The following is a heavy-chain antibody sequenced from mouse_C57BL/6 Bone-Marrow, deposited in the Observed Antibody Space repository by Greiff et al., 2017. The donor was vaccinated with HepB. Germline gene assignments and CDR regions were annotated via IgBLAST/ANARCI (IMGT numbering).Heavy chain of an antibody. V-gene: IGHV5-6*01. D-gene: IGHD2-4*01. CDR1: GFTFSSYG. J-gene: IGHJ2*01. CDR2: ISRGGSYT. CDR3: ARQGNYDYEKRSLPFDY. Sequence: EVKLVESGGDLVKPGGSLKLSCAASGFTFSSYGMSWVRQTPDKRLEWVATISRGGSYTYYPDSVKGRFTISKDNAKNTLYLKMSSLKSEDTAMYYCARQGNYDYEKRSLPFDYWGKGTTLTVSA.